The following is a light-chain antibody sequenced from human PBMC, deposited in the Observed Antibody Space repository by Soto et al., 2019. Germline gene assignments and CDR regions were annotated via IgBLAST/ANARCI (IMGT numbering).Light chain of an antibody. CDR2: AAS. Sequence: DIQMTQSPSSLSASVGDRVTITCRASQTISTYLNWYQQNPGKAPKLLIYAASSLQSGVPSRFSGSGSGTDFTLTISSLQPEDFAVYYCQHYGSSLTFGGGTKVEIK. CDR3: QHYGSSLT. CDR1: QTISTY. V-gene: IGKV1-39*01. J-gene: IGKJ4*01.